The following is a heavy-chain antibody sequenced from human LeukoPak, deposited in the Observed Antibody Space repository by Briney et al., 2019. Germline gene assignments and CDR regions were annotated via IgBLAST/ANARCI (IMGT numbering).Heavy chain of an antibody. CDR1: GVSISSYY. Sequence: PSETLSLTCTVSGVSISSYYWSWIRQPPGKGLEWIGYIYYSGSTNYNPSLKSRVTISVDTSKNQFSLKLSSVTAADTAVYYCARHYDYWGQGTLVTVSS. CDR3: ARHYDY. CDR2: IYYSGST. J-gene: IGHJ4*02. V-gene: IGHV4-59*08.